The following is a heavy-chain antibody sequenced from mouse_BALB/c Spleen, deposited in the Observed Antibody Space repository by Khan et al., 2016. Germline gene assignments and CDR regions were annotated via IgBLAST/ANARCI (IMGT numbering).Heavy chain of an antibody. D-gene: IGHD2-3*01. CDR2: INTNTGEP. Sequence: QIQLVQSGPELKKPGETVKISCKASGYTFTNYGMNWVKQAPGKGLKWMGWINTNTGEPTYAEEFKGRFAFSLETSASTAYLQINNLKNEDTATYFCARWDGYYTCFAYWGQGTLVTVSA. V-gene: IGHV9-3*02. CDR1: GYTFTNYG. CDR3: ARWDGYYTCFAY. J-gene: IGHJ3*01.